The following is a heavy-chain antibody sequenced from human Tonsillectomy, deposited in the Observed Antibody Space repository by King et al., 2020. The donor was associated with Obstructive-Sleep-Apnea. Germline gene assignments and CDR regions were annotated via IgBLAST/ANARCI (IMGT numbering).Heavy chain of an antibody. CDR1: GGSIISDSSY. CDR3: ARRIVTRPLFDYLDY. V-gene: IGHV4-39*07. Sequence: QLQESGPGLVKSSETLSLTCSVSGGSIISDSSYWGWIRQPPGGGLEWIGSIYYTGSTYYNPSLKSRVTISVDTSKNQFSLKVTSVTAADTAVYYCARRIVTRPLFDYLDYWGQGTLVTVSS. J-gene: IGHJ4*02. D-gene: IGHD3-22*01. CDR2: IYYTGST.